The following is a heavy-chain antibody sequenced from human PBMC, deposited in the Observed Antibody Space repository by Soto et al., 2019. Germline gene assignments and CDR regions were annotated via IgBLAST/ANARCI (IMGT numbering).Heavy chain of an antibody. Sequence: GGSLRLSCAASGFTFSSYSMNWVRQAPGKGLEWGSSISSSSSYIYYADSVKGRFTISRDNTKNSLVLQMNSLRAEDTAVYFCARVGVTGDFDYWGQGTLVTVSS. CDR3: ARVGVTGDFDY. D-gene: IGHD3-3*01. J-gene: IGHJ4*02. CDR2: ISSSSSYI. CDR1: GFTFSSYS. V-gene: IGHV3-21*01.